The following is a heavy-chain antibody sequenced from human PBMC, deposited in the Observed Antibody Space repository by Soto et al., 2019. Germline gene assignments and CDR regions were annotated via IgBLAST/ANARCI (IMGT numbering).Heavy chain of an antibody. Sequence: SETLSLTCTVYGDSITNNHWWSWVRQPPGKGPELIGEIYHTGIADYNPSLESRVAFSVDKSKNQFSLSLTSVTAADTAVYYCVSKLGPYYYGLDVWGQRTKVTVSS. CDR2: IYHTGIA. CDR3: VSKLGPYYYGLDV. D-gene: IGHD3-16*01. CDR1: GDSITNNHW. J-gene: IGHJ6*02. V-gene: IGHV4-4*02.